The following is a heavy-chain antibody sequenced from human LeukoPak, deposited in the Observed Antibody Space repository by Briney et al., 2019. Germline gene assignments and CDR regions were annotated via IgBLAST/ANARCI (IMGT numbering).Heavy chain of an antibody. D-gene: IGHD2-15*01. CDR3: AKVRRVVVAATPWVLFDY. V-gene: IGHV3-23*01. J-gene: IGHJ4*02. Sequence: GGSLRLSCAASGFTFSSYAMSWVRQAPGKGLEWVSAISGSGGSTYYADSVKGRFIISRDNSKNTLYLQMNSLRAEDTAVYYCAKVRRVVVAATPWVLFDYWGQGTLVTVSS. CDR2: ISGSGGST. CDR1: GFTFSSYA.